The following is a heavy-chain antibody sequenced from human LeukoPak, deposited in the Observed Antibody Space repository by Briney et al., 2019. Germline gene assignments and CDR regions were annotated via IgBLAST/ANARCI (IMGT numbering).Heavy chain of an antibody. D-gene: IGHD6-19*01. CDR3: ARGKNTAVAGFDF. CDR1: GFTFSTYT. J-gene: IGHJ4*02. CDR2: ISSTGGGI. V-gene: IGHV3-48*02. Sequence: GGSLRLSCAASGFTFSTYTMNWVRQAPGKGLEWLSYISSTGGGIYHADSVKGRFTFSRDNAKNSLYLQMNSLRDEDTAVYYCARGKNTAVAGFDFWGQGTLVTVSS.